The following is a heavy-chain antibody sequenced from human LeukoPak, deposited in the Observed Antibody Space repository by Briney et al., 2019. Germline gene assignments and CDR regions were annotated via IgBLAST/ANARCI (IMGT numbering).Heavy chain of an antibody. D-gene: IGHD4-11*01. CDR1: GFTFSSYS. CDR3: ARDLTTVTGGGY. CDR2: ISSSSSYI. Sequence: GGSLRLSCAASGFTFSSYSMNWVRQAPGKGLEWVSFISSSSSYIYYADSVKGRFTISRDNAKNSLYLQMNSLRAEDTAVYYCARDLTTVTGGGYWGQGTLVTVSS. J-gene: IGHJ4*02. V-gene: IGHV3-21*01.